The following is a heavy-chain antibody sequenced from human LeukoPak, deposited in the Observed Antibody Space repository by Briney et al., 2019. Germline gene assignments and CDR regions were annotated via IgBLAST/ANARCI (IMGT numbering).Heavy chain of an antibody. CDR2: IKSKTDGGTT. CDR1: GFIFSNVW. CDR3: TTDPFSTMVRRLIKYMDV. D-gene: IGHD3-10*01. Sequence: GGSHTLPWAACGFIFSNVWMNWVRQAPGKGLEWVGRIKSKTDGGTTDNAAPVNGRFTISRDDSKNTRYLQMKSLKTEDTAVYYCTTDPFSTMVRRLIKYMDVWGKGTTVTVSS. V-gene: IGHV3-15*01. J-gene: IGHJ6*03.